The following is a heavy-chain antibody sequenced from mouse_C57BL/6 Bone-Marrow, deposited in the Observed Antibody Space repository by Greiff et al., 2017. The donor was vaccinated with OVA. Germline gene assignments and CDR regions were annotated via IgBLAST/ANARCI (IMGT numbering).Heavy chain of an antibody. Sequence: EVKLVESGGGLVKPGGSLKLSCAASGFTFSDYGMHWVRQAPEKGLEWVAYISSGSSTIYYADTVKGRFTISRDKAKNTLILQMTSLRSEDTDMYYCEWKEVTTQVWYFDYWGQGTTLTVSS. CDR2: ISSGSSTI. V-gene: IGHV5-17*01. CDR3: EWKEVTTQVWYFDY. CDR1: GFTFSDYG. D-gene: IGHD2-12*01. J-gene: IGHJ2*01.